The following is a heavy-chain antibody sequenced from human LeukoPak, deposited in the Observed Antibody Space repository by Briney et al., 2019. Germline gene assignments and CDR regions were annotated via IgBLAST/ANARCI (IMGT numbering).Heavy chain of an antibody. CDR2: ISMGGDIK. V-gene: IGHV3-30-3*01. CDR1: GFSFSSYD. Sequence: GSLRLSCAASGFSFSSYDMHWVRQAPGKGLEWVAAISMGGDIKVYTDSVRGRFTISRDNSRSTLYLQMNSLRLEDTALYFCARDTIGGIPDYIDYWGQGTLVTLSS. J-gene: IGHJ4*02. CDR3: ARDTIGGIPDYIDY. D-gene: IGHD3-16*01.